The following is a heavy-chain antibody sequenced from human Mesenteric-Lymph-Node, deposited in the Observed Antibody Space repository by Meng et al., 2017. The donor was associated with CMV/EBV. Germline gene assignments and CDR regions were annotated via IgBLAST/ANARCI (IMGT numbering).Heavy chain of an antibody. CDR2: IKPDGSTK. CDR3: ACLWEGGY. V-gene: IGHV3-7*01. CDR1: GFTFTNYW. Sequence: GESLKISCAASGFTFTNYWMSWVRQGPGERLEWVADIKPDGSTKYYAASVKGRFTISRDNAERSLYLQMNSLRVEDTSIYYCACLWEGGYWGQGTLVTVSS. D-gene: IGHD3-16*01. J-gene: IGHJ4*02.